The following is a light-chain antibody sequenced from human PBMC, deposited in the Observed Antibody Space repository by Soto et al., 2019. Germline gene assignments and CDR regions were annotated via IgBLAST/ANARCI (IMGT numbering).Light chain of an antibody. V-gene: IGKV1-8*01. J-gene: IGKJ1*01. CDR1: QGISSY. CDR2: AAS. CDR3: QQYYSYVWT. Sequence: IQMPPSPSTLSGSVGDRVTITFRASQGISSYLAWYQQKPGKAPKLLIYAASTLQSGVPSRFSGSGSGTDFTPTISCLQSEDFATYYCQQYYSYVWTFGQGTKVDIK.